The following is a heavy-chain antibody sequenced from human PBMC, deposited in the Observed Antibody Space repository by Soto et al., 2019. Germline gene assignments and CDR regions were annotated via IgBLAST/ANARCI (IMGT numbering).Heavy chain of an antibody. CDR1: GYSFNNNW. Sequence: LGESLKISCKGSGYSFNNNWIGWVRQMPGKGLEWMGIIHPGDSDSRYGPSFQGQVTMSVDKSINTAYLQWSSLKASDTAMYYCARRDSSGFPDYWGQGTLVTVSS. J-gene: IGHJ4*02. D-gene: IGHD3-22*01. CDR3: ARRDSSGFPDY. V-gene: IGHV5-51*01. CDR2: IHPGDSDS.